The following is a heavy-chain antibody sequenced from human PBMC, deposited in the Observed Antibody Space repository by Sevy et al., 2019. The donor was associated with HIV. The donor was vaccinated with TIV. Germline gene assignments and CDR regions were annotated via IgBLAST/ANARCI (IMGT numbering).Heavy chain of an antibody. CDR1: GFPLNNYA. Sequence: GGSLRLSCQASGFPLNNYAMQWVRQAPGKGLEWVAFIRFDGSEKYYAYSVKGRFTISRDNSKNTLFLQMTRLKTEDTAVYYCAKYRSYYESTVHFWGQGALVTVSS. J-gene: IGHJ4*02. V-gene: IGHV3-30*02. CDR3: AKYRSYYESTVHF. CDR2: IRFDGSEK. D-gene: IGHD3-22*01.